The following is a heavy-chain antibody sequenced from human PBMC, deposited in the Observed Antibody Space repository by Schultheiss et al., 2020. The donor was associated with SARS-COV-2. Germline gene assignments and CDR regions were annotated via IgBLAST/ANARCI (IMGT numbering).Heavy chain of an antibody. CDR1: GGSISSYY. CDR3: ARDAYRQQLANRNYYYYGMDV. D-gene: IGHD6-13*01. V-gene: IGHV4-4*07. J-gene: IGHJ6*02. Sequence: SQTLSLTCTVSGGSISSYYWSWIRQPPGKRLEWIGRIYTSGSTNYNPSLKSRVTMSVDTSKNQFSLKLSSVTAADTAVYYCARDAYRQQLANRNYYYYGMDVWGQGTTVTVSS. CDR2: IYTSGST.